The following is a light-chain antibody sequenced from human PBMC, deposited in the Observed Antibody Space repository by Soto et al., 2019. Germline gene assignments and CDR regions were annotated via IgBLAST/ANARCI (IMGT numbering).Light chain of an antibody. CDR1: QSINSW. J-gene: IGKJ1*01. Sequence: DIQMTQSPSTLSASVGDRVTITCRASQSINSWLAWYQQKPGRAPKLLIYKASNLESGVPSRFSGSGSGTEFTLTISRLQPDDFATYYCQQYTSYSTFGQGTKVEIK. CDR2: KAS. CDR3: QQYTSYST. V-gene: IGKV1-5*03.